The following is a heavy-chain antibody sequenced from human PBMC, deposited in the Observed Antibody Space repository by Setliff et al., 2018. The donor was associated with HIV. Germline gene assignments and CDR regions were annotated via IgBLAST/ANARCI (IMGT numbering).Heavy chain of an antibody. V-gene: IGHV4-61*02. Sequence: SETLSLTCVVVGGSISTGSYYWSWVRQPAGRGLEWIGRIYTSGSTNYNPSLKSRVTMSVDTSKNQFSLNLTSVTAADTAVYYCARGRFVGFDYWGQGPRSPSPQ. J-gene: IGHJ4*02. CDR3: ARGRFVGFDY. CDR1: GGSISTGSYY. CDR2: IYTSGST. D-gene: IGHD3-16*02.